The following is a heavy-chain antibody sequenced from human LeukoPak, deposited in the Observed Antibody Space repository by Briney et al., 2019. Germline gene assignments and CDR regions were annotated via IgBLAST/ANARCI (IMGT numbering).Heavy chain of an antibody. CDR1: GGSISGHY. V-gene: IGHV4-4*09. D-gene: IGHD2-2*01. J-gene: IGHJ4*02. Sequence: PSETLSLTCTVSGGSISGHYWSWMRQPPGKGLEWIGYIYTSGSTNYNPSLKSRVTISVDTSKNQFSLKLSSVTTADTAVYYCASSTSCLAIDYWGQGTLVTVSS. CDR2: IYTSGST. CDR3: ASSTSCLAIDY.